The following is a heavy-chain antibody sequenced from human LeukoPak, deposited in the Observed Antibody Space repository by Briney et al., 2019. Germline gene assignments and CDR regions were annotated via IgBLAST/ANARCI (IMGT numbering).Heavy chain of an antibody. Sequence: SVKVSCKASGGTSSSYTISWVPQAPGQGPEWMGGIIPILGIANYAQKLQGRVTITADKSTSTVYMELRSLSSEDRPVYSCARGDFWSGYYLSRFDYWGQGTLVTVSS. CDR3: ARGDFWSGYYLSRFDY. CDR2: IIPILGIA. J-gene: IGHJ4*02. CDR1: GGTSSSYT. D-gene: IGHD3-3*01. V-gene: IGHV1-69*10.